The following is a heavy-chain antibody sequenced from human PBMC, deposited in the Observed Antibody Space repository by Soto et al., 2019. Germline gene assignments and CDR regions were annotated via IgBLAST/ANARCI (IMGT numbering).Heavy chain of an antibody. J-gene: IGHJ6*02. V-gene: IGHV3-33*01. CDR1: GFTFSNYG. Sequence: QVQLVESGGGVVQPGRSLRLSCAASGFTFSNYGMHWVRQAPGKGLEWVAVIWYDGSNKYYADSVKGRFTISRDNSKKMVYLQMNSLRAEDTAVYYCARAIGLRELYYYGMDVWGQGTTVTVSS. CDR2: IWYDGSNK. D-gene: IGHD1-26*01. CDR3: ARAIGLRELYYYGMDV.